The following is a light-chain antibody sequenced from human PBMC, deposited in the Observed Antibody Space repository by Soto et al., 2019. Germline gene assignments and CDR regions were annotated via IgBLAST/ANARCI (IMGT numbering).Light chain of an antibody. CDR1: SSDVGTYDF. CDR3: CLYAVTFYV. J-gene: IGLJ1*01. CDR2: DVS. Sequence: QSALTQPRSVSGSPGQSVTISCTGTSSDVGTYDFVSWYQQHPGKAPRLMIFDVSEWPSGVPDRFSGSKSGNTASLTISGLQAEDEADYYCCLYAVTFYVFGTGTKVTV. V-gene: IGLV2-11*01.